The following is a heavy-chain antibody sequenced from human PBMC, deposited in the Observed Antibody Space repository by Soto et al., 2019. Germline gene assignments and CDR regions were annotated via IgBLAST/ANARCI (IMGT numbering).Heavy chain of an antibody. CDR1: GYSFSNYG. D-gene: IGHD3-22*01. CDR2: ISAYNGNT. Sequence: QVHLVQSGAEVKKPGASVKVSCKASGYSFSNYGINWVRQAPGQGLDWMGWISAYNGNTKYAQKLQGRVTVTTDTSTSTAYMELRSLISDDTAVYYCARDGFNIYYYDSSGPRWFDPWGQGNLVTVSS. CDR3: ARDGFNIYYYDSSGPRWFDP. V-gene: IGHV1-18*04. J-gene: IGHJ5*02.